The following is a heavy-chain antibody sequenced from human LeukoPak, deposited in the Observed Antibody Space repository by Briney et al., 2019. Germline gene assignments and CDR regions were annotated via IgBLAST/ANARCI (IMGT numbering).Heavy chain of an antibody. V-gene: IGHV4-39*07. J-gene: IGHJ5*02. CDR2: IYYSGST. CDR3: VRGTVTTRRWFDP. Sequence: SETLSLTCTVSGGSISSSSYYWGWIRQAPGKGLEWIGSIYYSGSTFYNSSLKSRVTISLDTSKNQISLKLSSVTAADTAVYYCVRGTVTTRRWFDPWGQGTLVTVSS. D-gene: IGHD4-17*01. CDR1: GGSISSSSYY.